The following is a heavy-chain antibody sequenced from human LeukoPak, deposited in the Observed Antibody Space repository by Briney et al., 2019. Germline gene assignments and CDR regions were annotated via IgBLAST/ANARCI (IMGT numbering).Heavy chain of an antibody. J-gene: IGHJ4*02. CDR2: INPNSGGT. V-gene: IGHV1-2*02. CDR1: GYTFTGYY. CDR3: ARDTYYYVSGSYSTVDY. Sequence: GASVKVSCKASGYTFTGYYMHWVRQAPGQGLEWMGWINPNSGGTNYAQKFQGRVTMTRDTSISTAYMELSRLRSDDTAVYYCARDTYYYVSGSYSTVDYWGQGTLVTVSS. D-gene: IGHD3-10*01.